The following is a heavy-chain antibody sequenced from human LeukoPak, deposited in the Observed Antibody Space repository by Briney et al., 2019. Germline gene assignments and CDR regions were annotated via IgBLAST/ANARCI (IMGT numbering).Heavy chain of an antibody. Sequence: GGSLRLSCAASGFTFSSYAISWVRQAPGKGLEWVSGLSGSGAATYYADAVKGRFTISRDNSKNMVYLEMNSVRVEDSAVYHCAKRSVSGAVSPRFGYFDYWGQGTLVTVSS. CDR2: LSGSGAAT. CDR1: GFTFSSYA. J-gene: IGHJ4*02. V-gene: IGHV3-23*01. D-gene: IGHD3-3*01. CDR3: AKRSVSGAVSPRFGYFDY.